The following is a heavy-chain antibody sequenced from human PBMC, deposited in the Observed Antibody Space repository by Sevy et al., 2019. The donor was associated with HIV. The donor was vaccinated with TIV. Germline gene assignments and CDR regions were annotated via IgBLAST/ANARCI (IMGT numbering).Heavy chain of an antibody. J-gene: IGHJ4*02. CDR3: AARPYCSGGSCYSIPY. Sequence: GGSLRLSCAASGFSFSSYGMHGVRQAPSKGLEWVAVISYDGSNKHYADSVKGRFTISRDNSKNTLYLQMNSLRAEDTAVYYCAARPYCSGGSCYSIPYGGQGTLVTVSS. CDR1: GFSFSSYG. V-gene: IGHV3-30*03. CDR2: ISYDGSNK. D-gene: IGHD2-15*01.